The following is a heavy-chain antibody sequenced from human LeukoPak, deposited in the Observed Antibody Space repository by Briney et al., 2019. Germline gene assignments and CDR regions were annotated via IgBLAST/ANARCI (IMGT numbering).Heavy chain of an antibody. D-gene: IGHD6-13*01. Sequence: GGSLGLSCAASGFTFSDYYMSWIRQAPGKGLEWVSYISSSGSTIYYADSVKGRFTISRDNAKNSLYLQMNSLRAEDTAVYYCARVAAAADAFDIWGQGTMVTVSS. J-gene: IGHJ3*02. CDR3: ARVAAAADAFDI. V-gene: IGHV3-11*01. CDR1: GFTFSDYY. CDR2: ISSSGSTI.